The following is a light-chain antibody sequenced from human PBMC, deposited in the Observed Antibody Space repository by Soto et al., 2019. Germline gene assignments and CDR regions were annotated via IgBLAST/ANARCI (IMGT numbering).Light chain of an antibody. Sequence: DIQMTQSPSTLSASVGDRVTITCLASQSVSSLLAWYQQKPGKAPKLLIYDASSLESGVPSRFSGSGSGTEFTLTISSLQPDDFATYYCQHYNSYSEAFGQGTKVDIK. V-gene: IGKV1-5*01. CDR1: QSVSSL. CDR3: QHYNSYSEA. CDR2: DAS. J-gene: IGKJ1*01.